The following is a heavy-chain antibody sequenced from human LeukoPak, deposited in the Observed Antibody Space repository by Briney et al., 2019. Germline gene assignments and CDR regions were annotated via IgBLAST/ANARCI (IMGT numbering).Heavy chain of an antibody. D-gene: IGHD5-24*01. V-gene: IGHV1-69*13. CDR2: IIPIFGTA. CDR3: ARGRRWLPYYYYYMDV. J-gene: IGHJ6*03. CDR1: GGTFSSYA. Sequence: GASVKVSCKASGGTFSSYAISWVRQAPGQGLEWMGGIIPIFGTANYAQKFQGRVTITADESTSTAYMELSSLRSEDTAVYYCARGRRWLPYYYYYMDVWGKGTTVTISS.